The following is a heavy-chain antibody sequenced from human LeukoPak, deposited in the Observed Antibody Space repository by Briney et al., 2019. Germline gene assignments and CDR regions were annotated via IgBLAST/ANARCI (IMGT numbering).Heavy chain of an antibody. D-gene: IGHD1-26*01. CDR2: ISLRGPT. Sequence: SETLSLTCGVSGGSISGTNWWSWVRQPPGQGLEWIGEISLRGPTNYNPSLRSRLTMSLDESKNQVSLNPTSVTAADTAVYYCSRESGPFSPFGFWGQGTLVSVHS. V-gene: IGHV4-4*02. CDR3: SRESGPFSPFGF. CDR1: GGSISGTNW. J-gene: IGHJ4*02.